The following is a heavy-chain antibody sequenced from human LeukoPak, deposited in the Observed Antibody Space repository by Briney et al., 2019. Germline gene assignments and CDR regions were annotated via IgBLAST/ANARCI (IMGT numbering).Heavy chain of an antibody. CDR1: GFTFSSYG. J-gene: IGHJ4*02. V-gene: IGHV3-30*18. D-gene: IGHD6-6*01. CDR2: ISYDGSNA. Sequence: GGSLRLSCAASGFTFSSYGMHWVRQAPGKGLEWVAVISYDGSNAYYADSLKGRFTISRDNAKNSLYLQMDSLRAEDTAVYYCAKDLLYSSSSAVDSWGQGSLVTVSS. CDR3: AKDLLYSSSSAVDS.